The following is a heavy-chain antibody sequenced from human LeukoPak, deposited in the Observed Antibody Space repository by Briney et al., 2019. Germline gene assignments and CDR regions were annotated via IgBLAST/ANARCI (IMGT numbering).Heavy chain of an antibody. D-gene: IGHD3-10*01. J-gene: IGHJ3*02. CDR3: AKSNGYGLVDI. CDR2: IYTSGST. Sequence: SETLSLTCTVSGGSISSYYWSWIRQPAGKGLEWIGRIYTSGSTNYNPSLKSRVTISLDTSRNQFSLKLTSVTAADTAVYYCAKSNGYGLVDIWGQGTMVTVSS. V-gene: IGHV4-4*07. CDR1: GGSISSYY.